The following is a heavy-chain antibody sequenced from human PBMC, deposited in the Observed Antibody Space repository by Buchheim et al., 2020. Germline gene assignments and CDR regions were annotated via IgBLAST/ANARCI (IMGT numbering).Heavy chain of an antibody. CDR3: ARDSNVLRFLEWLPQLQRDFDY. D-gene: IGHD3-3*01. J-gene: IGHJ4*02. CDR2: ISSSSSTI. CDR1: GFTFSSYS. V-gene: IGHV3-48*01. Sequence: EVQLVESGGGLVQPGGSLRLSCAASGFTFSSYSMNWVRQAPGKGLEWVSYISSSSSTIYYADSVKGRFTISRDNAKNYLYLQMNSLRAEDTAVYYCARDSNVLRFLEWLPQLQRDFDYWGQGTL.